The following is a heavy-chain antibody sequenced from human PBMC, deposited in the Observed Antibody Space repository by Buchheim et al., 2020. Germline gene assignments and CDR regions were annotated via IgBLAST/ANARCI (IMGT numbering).Heavy chain of an antibody. CDR2: MNPNSGNT. Sequence: QVQLVQSGAEVKKPGASVKVSCKASGYTFTSYDINWVRQATGQGLEWMGWMNPNSGNTGYAQKFQGRVTMTRNTSISTAYLELSSLRSEDTAVYYCARALVGYNWNYFSYYGMDVWGQGTT. J-gene: IGHJ6*02. CDR1: GYTFTSYD. V-gene: IGHV1-8*01. D-gene: IGHD1-7*01. CDR3: ARALVGYNWNYFSYYGMDV.